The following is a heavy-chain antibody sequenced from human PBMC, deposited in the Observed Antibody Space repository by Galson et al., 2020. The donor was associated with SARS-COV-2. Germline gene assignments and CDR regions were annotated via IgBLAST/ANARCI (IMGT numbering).Heavy chain of an antibody. V-gene: IGHV4-31*03. CDR1: GGSISSNGYY. CDR3: ARDSGYMVGATSAFDI. J-gene: IGHJ3*02. CDR2: IYYSGSA. Sequence: SETLSLTCTFSGGSISSNGYYWTWIHQHPGKGLEWIGYIYYSGSAYYSPSLKSRVTISVDTSKNQFSLKLTSVTAADTAVYYCARDSGYMVGATSAFDIWGQGTMVTVSS. D-gene: IGHD1-26*01.